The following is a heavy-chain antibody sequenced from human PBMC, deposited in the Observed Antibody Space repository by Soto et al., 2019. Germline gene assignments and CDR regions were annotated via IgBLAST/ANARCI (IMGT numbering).Heavy chain of an antibody. D-gene: IGHD4-17*01. CDR2: INPNSGGT. J-gene: IGHJ6*03. CDR1: GYTFTGYY. CDR3: ARGRGDYDVGNYYYYYMDV. Sequence: ASVKVSCKASGYTFTGYYMHWVRQAPGQGLEWMGWINPNSGGTNYAQKFQGWVTMTRDTSISTAYMELSGLRSDETAVYYCARGRGDYDVGNYYYYYMDVWGKGTTVTVSS. V-gene: IGHV1-2*04.